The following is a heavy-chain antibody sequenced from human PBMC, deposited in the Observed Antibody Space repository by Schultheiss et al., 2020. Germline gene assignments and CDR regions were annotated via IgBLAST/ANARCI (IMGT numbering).Heavy chain of an antibody. J-gene: IGHJ6*01. CDR1: GFTFSSYA. CDR3: AASYSPYYYGMDV. Sequence: GGSLRLSCAASGFTFSSYAMSWVRQAPGKGLEWVSAISGSGGSTYYADSVKGRFTISRDNSKNTLYLQMNSLRAEDTAVYYCAASYSPYYYGMDVWGQGTLVTVSS. CDR2: ISGSGGST. V-gene: IGHV3-23*01. D-gene: IGHD4-11*01.